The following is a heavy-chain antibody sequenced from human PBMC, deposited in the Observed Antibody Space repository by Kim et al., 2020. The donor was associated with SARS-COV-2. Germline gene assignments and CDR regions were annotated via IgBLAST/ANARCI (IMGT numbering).Heavy chain of an antibody. D-gene: IGHD3-22*01. J-gene: IGHJ4*02. CDR3: AKPLRDFTMIEGAVGY. Sequence: GGSLRLSCAASGFTFSSYGMHWVRQAPGKGLEWVAVISYDGSNKYYADSVKGRFTISRDNSKNTLYLQMNSLRAEDTAVYYCAKPLRDFTMIEGAVGYWGQGTLVTVSS. V-gene: IGHV3-30*18. CDR2: ISYDGSNK. CDR1: GFTFSSYG.